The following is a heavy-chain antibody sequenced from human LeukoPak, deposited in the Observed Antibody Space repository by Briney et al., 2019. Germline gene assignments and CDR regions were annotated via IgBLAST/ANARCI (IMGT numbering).Heavy chain of an antibody. D-gene: IGHD6-13*01. CDR2: INWNGGST. J-gene: IGHJ4*02. CDR1: GFTFDDYG. V-gene: IGHV3-20*04. CDR3: ARGTLKAAATDFDY. Sequence: GGSLRLSCAASGFTFDDYGMSWVRQAPGKGLEWVSGINWNGGSTGYADSVKGRFTISRDNAKNSLYLQMNSLRAEDTALYYCARGTLKAAATDFDYWGQGTLVTASS.